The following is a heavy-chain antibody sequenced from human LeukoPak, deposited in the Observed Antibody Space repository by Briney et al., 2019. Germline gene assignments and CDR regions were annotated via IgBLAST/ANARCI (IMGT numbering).Heavy chain of an antibody. CDR3: ARWYSSSWYRPYYYYYGMDV. Sequence: ASVKVSCKASGYTFTSYDINWVRQATGQGLEWMGWMNPNSGNTGYAQKFQGRVTMTRNTSISTAYMELSSLRSEDMAVYYCARWYSSSWYRPYYYYYGMDVWGQGTTVTVSS. D-gene: IGHD6-13*01. J-gene: IGHJ6*02. CDR2: MNPNSGNT. V-gene: IGHV1-8*01. CDR1: GYTFTSYD.